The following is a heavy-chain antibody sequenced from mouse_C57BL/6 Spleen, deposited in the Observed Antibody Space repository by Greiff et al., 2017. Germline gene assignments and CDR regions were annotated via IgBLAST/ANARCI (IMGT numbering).Heavy chain of an antibody. J-gene: IGHJ4*01. Sequence: LVESGAELVRPGASVKLSCKASGYTFTDYYIHWVKQRPGQGLEWIARIYPGSGNTYYNEKFKGKATLTAEKSSSTAYMQLSSLTSEDSAVYFCARQVATDAMDYWGQGTSVTVSS. CDR1: GYTFTDYY. CDR2: IYPGSGNT. V-gene: IGHV1-76*01. D-gene: IGHD1-1*01. CDR3: ARQVATDAMDY.